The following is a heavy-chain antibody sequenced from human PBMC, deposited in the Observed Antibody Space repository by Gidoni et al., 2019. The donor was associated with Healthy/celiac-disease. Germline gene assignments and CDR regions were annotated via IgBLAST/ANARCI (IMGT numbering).Heavy chain of an antibody. V-gene: IGHV4-38-2*02. CDR3: ARVGSGYPLGAMDV. CDR2: IYHSGST. D-gene: IGHD3-3*01. J-gene: IGHJ6*04. Sequence: QVQLQESGPGLVKPSETLSLTCTVSGYSISSGYYWGWIRQPPGKGLEWIGSIYHSGSTSYNPSLKSRVTISVDTSKNQFSLKLSSVTAADTAVYYCARVGSGYPLGAMDVWGKGTTVTVSS. CDR1: GYSISSGYY.